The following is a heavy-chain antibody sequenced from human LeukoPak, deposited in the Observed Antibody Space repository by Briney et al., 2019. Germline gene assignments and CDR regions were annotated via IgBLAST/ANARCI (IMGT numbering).Heavy chain of an antibody. CDR1: GGSISSSSYY. Sequence: SETLSLTCTVSGGSISSSSYYWGWIRQPPGKGLEWIASINYSGGTYYNLSLKSRVTISVDTSKNQFSLKLSSVTAADTAVYYCARDGAGGGYFQHWGQGTLVTVSS. J-gene: IGHJ1*01. D-gene: IGHD1-26*01. V-gene: IGHV4-39*07. CDR2: INYSGGT. CDR3: ARDGAGGGYFQH.